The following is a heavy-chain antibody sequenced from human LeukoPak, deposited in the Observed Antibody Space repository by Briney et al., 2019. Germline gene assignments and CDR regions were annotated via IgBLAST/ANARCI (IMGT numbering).Heavy chain of an antibody. J-gene: IGHJ4*02. CDR3: ARGRRFYYDSSGYYLFDY. Sequence: ASVKVSCKASGYTFTSYDINWVRQATGQGLEWMGWMNPNSGNTGYAQKFQGRVTMTRNTSISTAYMELSSLRSEDTAVYYCARGRRFYYDSSGYYLFDYWGQGTLVTVFS. CDR1: GYTFTSYD. D-gene: IGHD3-22*01. V-gene: IGHV1-8*01. CDR2: MNPNSGNT.